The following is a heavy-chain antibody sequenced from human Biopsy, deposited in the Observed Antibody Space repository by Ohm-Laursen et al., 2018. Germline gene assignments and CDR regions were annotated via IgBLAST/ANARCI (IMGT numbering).Heavy chain of an antibody. CDR2: FAPENGKT. V-gene: IGHV1-24*01. J-gene: IGHJ4*02. Sequence: SVKVSCKVSGYAVTEFSMHWVRQASGKGLEWMGGFAPENGKTIYAQKFQGRVTMTEDTSTDTAYMELSSLRSEDTAVYYCAADINVWNVNYWGQGTQVTVSS. CDR1: GYAVTEFS. CDR3: AADINVWNVNY. D-gene: IGHD1-1*01.